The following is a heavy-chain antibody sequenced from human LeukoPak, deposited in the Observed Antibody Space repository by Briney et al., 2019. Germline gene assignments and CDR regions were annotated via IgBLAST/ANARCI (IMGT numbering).Heavy chain of an antibody. CDR2: INSDGSST. J-gene: IGHJ6*03. CDR3: AKGFSVVPAAIMFYYYYYMDV. Sequence: GGSLRLSCAASGFTFSSYWMHWVRQAPGKGLVWVSRINSDGSSTSYADSVKGRFTISRDNAKNTLYLQMNSLRAEDTAVYYCAKGFSVVPAAIMFYYYYYMDVWGKGTTVTVSS. CDR1: GFTFSSYW. D-gene: IGHD2-2*02. V-gene: IGHV3-74*01.